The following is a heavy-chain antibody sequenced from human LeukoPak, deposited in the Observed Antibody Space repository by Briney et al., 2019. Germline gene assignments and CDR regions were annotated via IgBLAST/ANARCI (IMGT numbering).Heavy chain of an antibody. J-gene: IGHJ6*02. D-gene: IGHD3-16*01. V-gene: IGHV3-30*03. CDR3: ARDGAVTRWGKAGALGYYGMDV. Sequence: GGSLRLSCAASGFTFSSYGMHWVRQAPGKGLEWVAVISYDGSNKYYADSVKGRFTISRDNSKNTLYLQMNGLRAEDTAVYYCARDGAVTRWGKAGALGYYGMDVWGQGTTVTVSS. CDR2: ISYDGSNK. CDR1: GFTFSSYG.